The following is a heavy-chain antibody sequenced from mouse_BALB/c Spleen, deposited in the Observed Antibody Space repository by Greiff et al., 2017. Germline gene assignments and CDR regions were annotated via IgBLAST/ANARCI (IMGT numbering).Heavy chain of an antibody. CDR1: GYTFTSYW. J-gene: IGHJ4*01. V-gene: IGHV1S41*01. CDR3: APMITTRAMDY. D-gene: IGHD2-4*01. CDR2: IAPGSGST. Sequence: DLVKPGASVKLSCKASGYTFTSYWINWIKQRPGQGLEWIGRIAPGSGSTYYNEMFKGKATLTVDTSSSTAYIQLSSLSSEDSAVYFCAPMITTRAMDYWGQGTSVTGSS.